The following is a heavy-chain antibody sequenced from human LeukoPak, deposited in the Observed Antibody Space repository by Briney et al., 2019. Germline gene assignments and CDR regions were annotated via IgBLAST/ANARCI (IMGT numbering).Heavy chain of an antibody. CDR3: SAADTRGYYFDY. Sequence: ASVKVSCKVSGYTLTELSMHWVRQAPGKGLEWMGGFDPEDGETIYAQKFQGRVTMAEDTSTDTAYMELSSLRSEDTAVYYCSAADTRGYYFDYWGQGTLVTVSS. CDR2: FDPEDGET. CDR1: GYTLTELS. V-gene: IGHV1-24*01. J-gene: IGHJ4*02.